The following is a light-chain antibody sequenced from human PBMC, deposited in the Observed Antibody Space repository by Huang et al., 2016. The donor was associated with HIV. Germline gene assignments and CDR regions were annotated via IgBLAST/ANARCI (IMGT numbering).Light chain of an antibody. V-gene: IGKV3-11*01. CDR1: QRVGFY. Sequence: EIVLTQSPATLSLSPGDSATLSCRASQRVGFYLACYQQKPGQAPRLLICEASNRATGILERFRGSGSGTEFTLTIDSLQHDEFEIYYCQQRTKWPPGLTFGGGTRVEIK. CDR3: QQRTKWPPGLT. CDR2: EAS. J-gene: IGKJ4*02.